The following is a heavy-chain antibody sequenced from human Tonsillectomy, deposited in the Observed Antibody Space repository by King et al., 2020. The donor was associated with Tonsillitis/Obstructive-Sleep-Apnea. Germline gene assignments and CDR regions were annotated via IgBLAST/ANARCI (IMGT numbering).Heavy chain of an antibody. CDR3: AKLYGGNSGSHFDY. J-gene: IGHJ4*02. V-gene: IGHV3-23*04. CDR2: ISDSGGST. Sequence: VQLVESGGGLVQSGGSLRLSCAASGFTFISYAMSWVRQAPGKGLEWVSVISDSGGSTYYADSVKGRFTLSRDNSKNTLYLQMNSLRAADTAVYYCAKLYGGNSGSHFDYWGQGTLVTVSS. D-gene: IGHD4-23*01. CDR1: GFTFISYA.